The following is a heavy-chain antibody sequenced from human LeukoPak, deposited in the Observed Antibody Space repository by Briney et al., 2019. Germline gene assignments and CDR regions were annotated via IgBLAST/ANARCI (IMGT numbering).Heavy chain of an antibody. CDR2: IWYDGSNK. D-gene: IGHD2-15*01. V-gene: IGHV3-33*01. Sequence: PGGSLRLSCAASGFTFSSYGMHWVRQAPGKGLEWVAVIWYDGSNKYHADSVKGRFTISRDNSKNTLYLQMNSLRAEDTAVYYCARGGPYYYYGMDVWGQGTTVTVSS. CDR1: GFTFSSYG. J-gene: IGHJ6*02. CDR3: ARGGPYYYYGMDV.